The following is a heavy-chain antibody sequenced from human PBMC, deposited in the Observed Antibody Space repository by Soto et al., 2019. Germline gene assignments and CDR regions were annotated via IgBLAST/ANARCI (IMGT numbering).Heavy chain of an antibody. V-gene: IGHV3-21*01. CDR2: ISSSSSYI. CDR3: ARDGFNSYGYPYYFDY. CDR1: GFTFSSYS. D-gene: IGHD5-18*01. Sequence: PGGSLRLSCAASGFTFSSYSMNWVRQAPGKGLEWVSSISSSSSYIYYADSVKGRFTISRDNAKNSLYLQMNSLRAEDTAVYYCARDGFNSYGYPYYFDYWGQGTLVTVSS. J-gene: IGHJ4*02.